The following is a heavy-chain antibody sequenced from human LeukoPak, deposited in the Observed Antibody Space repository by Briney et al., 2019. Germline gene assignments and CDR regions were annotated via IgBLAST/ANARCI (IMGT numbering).Heavy chain of an antibody. J-gene: IGHJ6*03. Sequence: GASVTVSCKASGYTFTGYYMHWVRQAPGQGLEWMGWINPNSGGTNYAQKFQGRVTMTRDTSISTAYMELSRLRSDDTAVYYCAREGSSSSGGYYYMDVWGKGTTVTVSS. V-gene: IGHV1-2*02. D-gene: IGHD6-6*01. CDR1: GYTFTGYY. CDR3: AREGSSSSGGYYYMDV. CDR2: INPNSGGT.